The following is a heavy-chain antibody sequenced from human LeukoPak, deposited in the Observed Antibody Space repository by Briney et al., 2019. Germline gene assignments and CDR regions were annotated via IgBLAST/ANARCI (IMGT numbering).Heavy chain of an antibody. CDR3: ARDYCSSTSCLLDY. CDR2: ISSNGGST. V-gene: IGHV3-64*01. CDR1: GFTLSTYA. J-gene: IGHJ4*02. D-gene: IGHD2-2*01. Sequence: GGSLRLSCAASGFTLSTYAMHWVRQAPGKGLEYVSAISSNGGSTYYANSVKGRFTISRDNSKNTLYLQMGSLRAEDMAVYYCARDYCSSTSCLLDYWGQGTLVTVSS.